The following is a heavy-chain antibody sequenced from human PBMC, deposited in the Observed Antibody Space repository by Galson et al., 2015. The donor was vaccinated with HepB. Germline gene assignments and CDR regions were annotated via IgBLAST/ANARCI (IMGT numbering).Heavy chain of an antibody. Sequence: SLRLSCAASGFTFSSYSMNWVRQAPGKGLEWVSSISSSSSYIYYADSVKGRFTISRDNAKNSLYLQMNSLRAEDTAVYYCARSNYGDYVTTPDYWGQGTLVTVSS. D-gene: IGHD4-17*01. J-gene: IGHJ4*02. V-gene: IGHV3-21*01. CDR1: GFTFSSYS. CDR3: ARSNYGDYVTTPDY. CDR2: ISSSSSYI.